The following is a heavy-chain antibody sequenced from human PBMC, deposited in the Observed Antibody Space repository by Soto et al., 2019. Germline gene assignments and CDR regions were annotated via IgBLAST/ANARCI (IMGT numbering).Heavy chain of an antibody. CDR2: IYYSGST. CDR3: ARHSFNYYDSSGYFMVTDAFDI. V-gene: IGHV4-39*01. Sequence: SETLSLTCTVSGGSISSSSYYWGWIRQPPGKGLEWIGSIYYSGSTYHNPSLKSRVTISVDTSKNQFSLKLSSVTAADTAVYYCARHSFNYYDSSGYFMVTDAFDIWGQGTMVTVSS. J-gene: IGHJ3*02. CDR1: GGSISSSSYY. D-gene: IGHD3-22*01.